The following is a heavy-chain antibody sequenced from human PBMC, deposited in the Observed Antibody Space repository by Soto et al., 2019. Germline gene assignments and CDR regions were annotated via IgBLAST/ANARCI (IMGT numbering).Heavy chain of an antibody. D-gene: IGHD6-19*01. J-gene: IGHJ6*02. V-gene: IGHV3-33*01. CDR3: ARDHRQQWLVNYYYYGMDV. Sequence: GGSLRLSCAASGFTFSSYGMHWVRQAPGKGLEWVADIWYGGSNKYYADSVKGRFTVSRDNAKNTLYLQMNSLRAEDTAVYYCARDHRQQWLVNYYYYGMDVWGQGTTVTVSS. CDR1: GFTFSSYG. CDR2: IWYGGSNK.